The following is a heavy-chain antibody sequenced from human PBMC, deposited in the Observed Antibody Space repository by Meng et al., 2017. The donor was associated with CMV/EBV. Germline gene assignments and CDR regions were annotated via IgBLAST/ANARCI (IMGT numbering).Heavy chain of an antibody. CDR2: IKHSGST. Sequence: SETLSLTCTVSGGSISSSSYYWGWIRPPPGKGLEWIGEIKHSGSTNYNPSRKSRVTISVDTSKNQFSLKLSSVTAADTAVYYCARRQWLVPRTASRLVSDYYFDYWGQGTLVTVSS. D-gene: IGHD6-19*01. V-gene: IGHV4-39*07. J-gene: IGHJ4*02. CDR3: ARRQWLVPRTASRLVSDYYFDY. CDR1: GGSISSSSYY.